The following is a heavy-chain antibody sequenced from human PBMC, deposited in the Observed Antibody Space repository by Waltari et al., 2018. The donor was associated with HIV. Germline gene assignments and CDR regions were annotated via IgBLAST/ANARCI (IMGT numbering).Heavy chain of an antibody. J-gene: IGHJ4*02. CDR1: GGSSSSSSYY. V-gene: IGHV4-39*01. Sequence: QLQLLASGPGLVKPSETLSLTCTVSGGSSSSSSYYWGWTRQPPGKGLEWIGIIYYSGSTYYNPSLKRRVTISVDTSKNQFSLKLSSVTAADTAVYYCARQGAVAVSGADYWGQGTLVTVSS. D-gene: IGHD6-19*01. CDR3: ARQGAVAVSGADY. CDR2: IYYSGST.